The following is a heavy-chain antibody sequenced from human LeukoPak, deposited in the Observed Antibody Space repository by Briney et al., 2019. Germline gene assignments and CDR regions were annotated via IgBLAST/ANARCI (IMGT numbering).Heavy chain of an antibody. V-gene: IGHV3-23*01. CDR2: ISGSGGST. J-gene: IGHJ5*02. Sequence: GGSLRLSCAASGFTFSSYAMSWVRQAPGKGLEWVSAISGSGGSTYYADSVKGRFTISRDNSKNTLYLQMNSLRAEDTAVYYCVADPYYDGSGPPRWFDPWGQGTLVTVSS. D-gene: IGHD3-22*01. CDR3: VADPYYDGSGPPRWFDP. CDR1: GFTFSSYA.